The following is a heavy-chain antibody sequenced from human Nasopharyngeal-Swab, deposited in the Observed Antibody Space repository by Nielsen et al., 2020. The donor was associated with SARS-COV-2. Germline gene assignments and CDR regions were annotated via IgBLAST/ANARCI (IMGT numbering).Heavy chain of an antibody. CDR3: ATARSSVAYYYGMDV. CDR1: GGSIISGSYY. D-gene: IGHD4-23*01. V-gene: IGHV4-31*03. J-gene: IGHJ6*02. CDR2: IYYSGRA. Sequence: SETRSLTCTVSGGSIISGSYYWSWIRQHPGKGLEWIGYIYYSGRAYYNPSLESRVTISVDTSKNQFSLKLSSVTAADTAVYYCATARSSVAYYYGMDVWGQGTTVTVSS.